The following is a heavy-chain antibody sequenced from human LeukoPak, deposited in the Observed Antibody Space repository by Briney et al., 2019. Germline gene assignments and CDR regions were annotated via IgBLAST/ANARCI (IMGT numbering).Heavy chain of an antibody. CDR1: GFTFSTYG. Sequence: PGGSLRLSCAASGFTFSTYGMHWVRQAPGKGLEWVAFVRYDGSNKYYADSVKGQFTISRDNSKNTLYLQMYSLRTEDTAVYYCAKDGPLYSSGWYVDYWGQGALVTVSS. D-gene: IGHD6-19*01. J-gene: IGHJ4*02. CDR2: VRYDGSNK. CDR3: AKDGPLYSSGWYVDY. V-gene: IGHV3-30*02.